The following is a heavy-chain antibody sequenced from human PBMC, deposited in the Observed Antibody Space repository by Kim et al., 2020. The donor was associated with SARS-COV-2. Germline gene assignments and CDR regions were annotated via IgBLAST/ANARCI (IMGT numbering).Heavy chain of an antibody. CDR1: GFTFSSYA. Sequence: GGSLRLSCAASGFTFSSYAMSWVRQAPGKGLEWVSAISGSGGSTYYADSVKGRFTISRDNSKNTLYLQMNSLRAEDTAVYYCAKADCGGDCGPRRSPLDYWGQGTLVTVSS. J-gene: IGHJ4*02. D-gene: IGHD2-21*02. CDR3: AKADCGGDCGPRRSPLDY. V-gene: IGHV3-23*01. CDR2: ISGSGGST.